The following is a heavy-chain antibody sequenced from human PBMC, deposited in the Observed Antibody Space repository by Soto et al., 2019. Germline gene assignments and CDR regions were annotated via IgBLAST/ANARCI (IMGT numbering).Heavy chain of an antibody. V-gene: IGHV3-21*01. CDR2: ISSSSSYI. D-gene: IGHD2-2*01. CDR1: GFTFSSYS. CDR3: ARDWGAVPAAIDFWSSAHLDAFDI. Sequence: GGSLRLSCAASGFTFSSYSMNWVRQAPGKGLEWVSSISSSSSYIYYADSVKGRFTISRDNAKNSLYLQMNSLRAEDTAVYYCARDWGAVPAAIDFWSSAHLDAFDIWGQGTMVTVSS. J-gene: IGHJ3*02.